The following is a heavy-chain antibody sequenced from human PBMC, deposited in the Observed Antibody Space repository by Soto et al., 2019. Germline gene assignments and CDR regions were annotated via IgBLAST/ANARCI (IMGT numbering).Heavy chain of an antibody. J-gene: IGHJ6*02. CDR3: ARDRDSWIQLFRWYYGMDV. CDR2: ISGSGGSNK. CDR1: GFTFSSYA. V-gene: IGHV3-23*01. D-gene: IGHD5-18*01. Sequence: PGGSLSLSCAASGFTFSSYAMSWVRQAPGKGLEWVSAISGSGGSNKYYADSVKGRFTISRDNSKNTLYLQMNSLRAEDTAVYYCARDRDSWIQLFRWYYGMDVWGQGTTVTVSS.